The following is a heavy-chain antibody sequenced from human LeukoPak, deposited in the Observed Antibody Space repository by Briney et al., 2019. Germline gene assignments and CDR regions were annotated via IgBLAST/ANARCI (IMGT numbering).Heavy chain of an antibody. D-gene: IGHD3-3*01. CDR1: GGSISSYY. Sequence: SETLSLTCTVSGGSISSYYWSWIRQPAGKGLEWIGRIYTSGSTNYNPSLKSRVTMSVDTSKNQFSLKLSSVTAADTAVYYCARGREYYDFWSGYPQPLDYWGQGTLVTVSS. V-gene: IGHV4-4*07. J-gene: IGHJ4*02. CDR2: IYTSGST. CDR3: ARGREYYDFWSGYPQPLDY.